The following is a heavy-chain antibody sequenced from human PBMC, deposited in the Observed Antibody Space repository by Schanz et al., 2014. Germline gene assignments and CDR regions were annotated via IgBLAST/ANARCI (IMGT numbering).Heavy chain of an antibody. D-gene: IGHD4-17*01. V-gene: IGHV3-64*04. CDR1: GFTFSEVY. J-gene: IGHJ4*02. Sequence: VRLVESGGGLVEPGGSLRLSCSGSGFTFSEVYMSWVRQAPGKGLEYVSTINSNGGSTYYANSVKGRFSISRDNSKNTLYLQMNSLRAEDTAVYYCVRDTDYHFDYWGQGTLVSVSS. CDR3: VRDTDYHFDY. CDR2: INSNGGST.